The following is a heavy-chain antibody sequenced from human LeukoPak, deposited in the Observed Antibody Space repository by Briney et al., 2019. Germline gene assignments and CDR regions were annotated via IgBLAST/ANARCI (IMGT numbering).Heavy chain of an antibody. CDR3: ARAQSPGYSSSWYGSAFDP. CDR2: IRYDGSNK. J-gene: IGHJ5*02. CDR1: GFTFSSYA. Sequence: GGSLRLSCAVSGFTFSSYAMHWVRQAPGKGLEWVAFIRYDGSNKYYADSVKGRFTISRDNSKNTLYLQMNSLRSDDTAVYYCARAQSPGYSSSWYGSAFDPWGQGTLVTVSS. D-gene: IGHD6-13*01. V-gene: IGHV3-30*02.